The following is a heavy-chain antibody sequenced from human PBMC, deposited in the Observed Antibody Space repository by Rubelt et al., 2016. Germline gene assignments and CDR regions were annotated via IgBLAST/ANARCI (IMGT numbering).Heavy chain of an antibody. CDR2: VYSSGST. J-gene: IGHJ5*02. CDR3: ARHQSCGGGVCSTGRWFDP. D-gene: IGHD2-8*02. Sequence: QVQLQESGPGLVKPSETLSLTCSVSGGSISGYYWNWIRQPPGKGLEWIGYVYSSGSTNYNPSLKSRVTISVDSSKNQFSLKLSSVTAADTAGYYCARHQSCGGGVCSTGRWFDPWGQGTLVTVSS. V-gene: IGHV4-59*01. CDR1: GGSISGYY.